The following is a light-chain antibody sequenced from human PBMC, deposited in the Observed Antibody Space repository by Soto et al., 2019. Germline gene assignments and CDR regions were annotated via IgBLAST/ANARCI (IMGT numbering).Light chain of an antibody. CDR3: QQSKGFPLT. V-gene: IGKV1-5*03. CDR1: QSISSW. CDR2: RAS. J-gene: IGKJ4*01. Sequence: DTQMTQSPSTLSASVGDRVTLTCRASQSISSWLAWYQQKPGKAPKLLIYRASNLDSGVPSRFSGSGSGTEFTLTISSLQPDDFATYYCQQSKGFPLTFGGGTKVEI.